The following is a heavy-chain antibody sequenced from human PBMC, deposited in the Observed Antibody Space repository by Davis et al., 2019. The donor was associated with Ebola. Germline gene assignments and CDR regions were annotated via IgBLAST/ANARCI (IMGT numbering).Heavy chain of an antibody. CDR1: GFTFSSYS. D-gene: IGHD4-17*01. Sequence: GESLKISCAASGFTFSSYSMNWVRQAPGKGLEWVSSISSSSSYIYYADSVKGRFTISRDNSKNTLYLQMNSLRAEDTAVYYCAKPPLYGDYFFGWFDPWGQGTLVTVSS. CDR3: AKPPLYGDYFFGWFDP. J-gene: IGHJ5*02. V-gene: IGHV3-21*04. CDR2: ISSSSSYI.